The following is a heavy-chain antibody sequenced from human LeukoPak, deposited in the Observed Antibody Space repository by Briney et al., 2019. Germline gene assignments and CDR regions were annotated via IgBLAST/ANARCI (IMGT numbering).Heavy chain of an antibody. J-gene: IGHJ6*04. Sequence: ASVKVSCKASGGTFSSYAISWVRQAPGQGLEWMGGIIPIFGTANYAQKFQGRVTITADKSTSTAYMELSSLRSEDTAVYYCASSGAYCSSTSCYAPSDYYYGMDVWGKGTTVTVSS. D-gene: IGHD2-2*01. CDR3: ASSGAYCSSTSCYAPSDYYYGMDV. CDR1: GGTFSSYA. V-gene: IGHV1-69*06. CDR2: IIPIFGTA.